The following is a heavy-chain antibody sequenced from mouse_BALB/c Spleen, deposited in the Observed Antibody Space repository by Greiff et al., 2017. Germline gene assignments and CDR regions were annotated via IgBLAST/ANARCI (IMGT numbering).Heavy chain of an antibody. CDR2: IWWNGNK. J-gene: IGHJ4*01. CDR3: ARIAGGYDGGYYAMDY. CDR1: GFSLSTYGIG. Sequence: QVTLKVSGPGILQPSQTLSLTCSFSGFSLSTYGIGVGWIRQPSGKGLEWLAHIWWNGNKYYNTALKSRLTISKDTSNNQVFLKIARVDTADTATYYWARIAGGYDGGYYAMDYWGQGTSVTVSS. D-gene: IGHD2-2*01. V-gene: IGHV8-11*01.